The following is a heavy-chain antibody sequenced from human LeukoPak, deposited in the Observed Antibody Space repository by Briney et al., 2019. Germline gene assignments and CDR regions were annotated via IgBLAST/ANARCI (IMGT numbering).Heavy chain of an antibody. CDR3: ARTFYYGSGSYLVY. V-gene: IGHV4-4*02. CDR1: GGSISSSNW. CDR2: IYHSGGT. Sequence: SGTLSLTCAVSGGSISSSNWWNWVRQPPGKGLEWIGEIYHSGGTNYNPSLKSRVTISVDKSKNQFSLKLSSVTAADTAVYYCARTFYYGSGSYLVYWGQGTLVTVSS. D-gene: IGHD3-10*01. J-gene: IGHJ4*02.